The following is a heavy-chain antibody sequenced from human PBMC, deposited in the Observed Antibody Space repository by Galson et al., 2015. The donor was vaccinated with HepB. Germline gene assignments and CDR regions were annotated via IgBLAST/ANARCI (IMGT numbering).Heavy chain of an antibody. Sequence: SVKVSCKASGGTFSSYAISWVRQAPGQELEWMGGIIPIFGTANYAQKFQGRVTITADESTSTAYMELSSLRSEDTAVYYCARERYYDSSGYYYGFDYWGQGTLVTVSS. CDR3: ARERYYDSSGYYYGFDY. CDR1: GGTFSSYA. CDR2: IIPIFGTA. J-gene: IGHJ4*02. V-gene: IGHV1-69*13. D-gene: IGHD3-22*01.